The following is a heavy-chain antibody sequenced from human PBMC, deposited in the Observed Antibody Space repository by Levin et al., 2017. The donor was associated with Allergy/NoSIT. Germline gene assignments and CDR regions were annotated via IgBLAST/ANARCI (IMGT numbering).Heavy chain of an antibody. J-gene: IGHJ5*02. Sequence: LSLTCAASGFTFSTYSMNWVRQAPGKGLEWVSSISSSTTYIYYADSVKGRFTISRDNAKNSLYLQMNSLRAEDTAVYYCARGGIAATSTWFDPWGQGTLVTVSS. CDR3: ARGGIAATSTWFDP. D-gene: IGHD6-13*01. CDR2: ISSSTTYI. CDR1: GFTFSTYS. V-gene: IGHV3-21*01.